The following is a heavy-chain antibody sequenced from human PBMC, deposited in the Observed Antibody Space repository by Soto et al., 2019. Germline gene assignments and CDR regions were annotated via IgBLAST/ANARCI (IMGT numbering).Heavy chain of an antibody. CDR1: GYTFTSYA. D-gene: IGHD4-4*01. Sequence: ASVKVSCKASGYTFTSYAMNWVRQAPGQGLEWMGWINTNTGNPTYAQGFTGRFVFSLDTSVSTAYLQICSLKAEDTAVYYCARGTPFKATVTLGYWGQGTLVTVSS. V-gene: IGHV7-4-1*01. CDR2: INTNTGNP. J-gene: IGHJ4*02. CDR3: ARGTPFKATVTLGY.